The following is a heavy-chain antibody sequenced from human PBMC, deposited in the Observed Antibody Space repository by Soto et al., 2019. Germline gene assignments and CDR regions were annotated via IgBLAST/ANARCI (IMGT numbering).Heavy chain of an antibody. CDR1: GFTFSSYG. Sequence: TGGSLRLSCAASGFTFSSYGMSWVRQAPGKGLEWVANIKQDGSEKYYVDSVKGRFTISRDDAKNSLYLQMNSLRAEDTAVYYCARLAAGGRLYTYGMDMWGPGTTVTVSS. J-gene: IGHJ6*02. CDR3: ARLAAGGRLYTYGMDM. D-gene: IGHD2-15*01. CDR2: IKQDGSEK. V-gene: IGHV3-7*03.